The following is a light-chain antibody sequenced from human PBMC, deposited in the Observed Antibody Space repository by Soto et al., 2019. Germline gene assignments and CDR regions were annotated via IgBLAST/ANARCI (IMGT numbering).Light chain of an antibody. Sequence: QSALTQPPSSSGSPGQSVTISCTGASSDVGGYNFVSWYQQHPGKAPKLMIYDVTERPSGVPDRFSGSKSGNTASLTVSGLQPEDEADYYCTSYAGSSIPVVFGGGTKLTVL. CDR1: SSDVGGYNF. CDR2: DVT. CDR3: TSYAGSSIPVV. J-gene: IGLJ2*01. V-gene: IGLV2-8*01.